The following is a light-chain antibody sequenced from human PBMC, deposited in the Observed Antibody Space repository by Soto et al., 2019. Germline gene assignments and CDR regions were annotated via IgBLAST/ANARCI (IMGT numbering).Light chain of an antibody. Sequence: DIQLTPSPSSLSASVGDRVTITCRARQGISNYLAWYQQKPGKVPTLLIYAASTLQSGVPSRFSGSGSGTDFTLTISSLQPEDVATYYCQKYNSALWTFGQGTKVEIK. CDR3: QKYNSALWT. J-gene: IGKJ1*01. V-gene: IGKV1-27*01. CDR1: QGISNY. CDR2: AAS.